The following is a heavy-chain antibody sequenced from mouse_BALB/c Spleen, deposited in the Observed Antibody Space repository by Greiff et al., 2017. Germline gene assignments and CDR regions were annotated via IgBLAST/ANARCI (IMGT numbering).Heavy chain of an antibody. V-gene: IGHV3-2*02. CDR1: GYSITSDYA. Sequence: EVKLMESGPGLVKPSQSLSLTCTVTGYSITSDYAWNWIRQFPGNKLEWMGYISYSGSTSYNPSLKSRISITRDTSKNQFFLQLNSVTTEDTATYYCARGAYYGNAMDYWGQGTSVTVSS. CDR2: ISYSGST. D-gene: IGHD1-1*01. J-gene: IGHJ4*01. CDR3: ARGAYYGNAMDY.